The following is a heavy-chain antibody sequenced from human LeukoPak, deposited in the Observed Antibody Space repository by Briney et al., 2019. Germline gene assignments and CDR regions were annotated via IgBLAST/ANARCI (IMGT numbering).Heavy chain of an antibody. CDR2: INPSGGGT. V-gene: IGHV1-46*01. D-gene: IGHD1-26*01. J-gene: IGHJ4*02. CDR3: ARVIGLRTPFDY. CDR1: GYTFTSYY. Sequence: ASVKVSCKASGYTFTSYYMHWVRQAPGQGLEGMGIINPSGGGTSYAQKFQGRVTMTRDTSTSTVYMELSSLRSEDTAVYYCARVIGLRTPFDYWGQGTLVTVSS.